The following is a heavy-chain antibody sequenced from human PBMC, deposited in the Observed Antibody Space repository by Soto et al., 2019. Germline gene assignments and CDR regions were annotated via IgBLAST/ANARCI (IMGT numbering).Heavy chain of an antibody. Sequence: QVQLVQSGAEVKKPGASVKVSCKASGYTFTSYGISWVRQAPGQGLEWMGWISAYNGNTNYAQKLQGRVTRTTDTSTSTAYMELRSLRSDDTAVYYCARDQPQYYYDSSGYFDYWGQGTLVTVSS. CDR2: ISAYNGNT. CDR1: GYTFTSYG. J-gene: IGHJ4*02. D-gene: IGHD3-22*01. V-gene: IGHV1-18*01. CDR3: ARDQPQYYYDSSGYFDY.